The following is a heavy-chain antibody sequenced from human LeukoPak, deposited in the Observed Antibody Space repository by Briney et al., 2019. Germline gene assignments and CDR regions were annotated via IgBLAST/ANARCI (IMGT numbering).Heavy chain of an antibody. D-gene: IGHD3-9*01. CDR1: GGTFSSYA. V-gene: IGHV1-69*06. CDR3: ARGYYDILTGYPPRYNWFDP. CDR2: IIPIFGTA. Sequence: GSSVKVSCKASGGTFSSYAISWVRQAPGQGLEWMGGIIPIFGTANYAQKFQGRVTITADKSTSTAYMELSSLRSEDTAVYYCARGYYDILTGYPPRYNWFDPWGQGTLVTVSS. J-gene: IGHJ5*02.